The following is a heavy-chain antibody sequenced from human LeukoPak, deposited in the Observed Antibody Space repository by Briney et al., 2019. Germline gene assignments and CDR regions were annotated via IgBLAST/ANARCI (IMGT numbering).Heavy chain of an antibody. CDR2: ISSSGSTI. CDR1: GFTFSDYY. Sequence: GGSLRLSCAASGFTFSDYYMSWIRQAPGKGLEWVSYISSSGSTIYYADSVKGRFTISRDNAKNSLYLQMNSLRTEDTAVYYCAREVCIGGSCSVFDYWGQGTLVTVSS. CDR3: AREVCIGGSCSVFDY. J-gene: IGHJ4*02. D-gene: IGHD2-15*01. V-gene: IGHV3-11*04.